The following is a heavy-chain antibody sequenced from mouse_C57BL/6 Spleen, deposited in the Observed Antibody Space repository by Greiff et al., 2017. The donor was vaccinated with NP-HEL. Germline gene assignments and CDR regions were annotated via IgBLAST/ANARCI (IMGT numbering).Heavy chain of an antibody. Sequence: QVQLKESGAELVRPGASVTLSCKASGYTFTDYEMHWVKQTPVHGLEWIGAIDPETGGTAYNQKFKGKAILTADKSSSTAYMQLRSLTSEDSADYYCTRQGSGYFAYWGQATLVTVAA. CDR3: TRQGSGYFAY. J-gene: IGHJ3*01. V-gene: IGHV1-15*01. CDR2: IDPETGGT. CDR1: GYTFTDYE. D-gene: IGHD3-2*02.